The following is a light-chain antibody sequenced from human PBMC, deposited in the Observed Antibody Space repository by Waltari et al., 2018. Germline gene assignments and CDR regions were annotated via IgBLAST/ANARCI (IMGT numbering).Light chain of an antibody. Sequence: EIVLTQSPGTLSLSPGERATLSCRASQSVGTYLAWYQQKPGQAPRLLIYGASNRATGIPGRFSGSGSGTDFSLTISRLEPEDFAVYYCQKYVNLPATFGQGTKVEIK. CDR2: GAS. V-gene: IGKV3-20*01. J-gene: IGKJ1*01. CDR1: QSVGTY. CDR3: QKYVNLPAT.